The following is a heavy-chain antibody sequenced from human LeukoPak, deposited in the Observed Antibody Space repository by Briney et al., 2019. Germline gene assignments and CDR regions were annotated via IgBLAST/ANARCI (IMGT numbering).Heavy chain of an antibody. CDR1: GFTFSSYA. CDR2: ISVSGGST. D-gene: IGHD6-19*01. CDR3: AKVDRALYSSGWAFDY. J-gene: IGHJ4*02. V-gene: IGHV3-23*01. Sequence: GGSLRLSCAASGFTFSSYAMSWVRQAPGKGLEWVSAISVSGGSTYYADSVKGRFTISRDNSKNTLYLQMNSLRAEDTAVYYCAKVDRALYSSGWAFDYWGQGTLVTVSS.